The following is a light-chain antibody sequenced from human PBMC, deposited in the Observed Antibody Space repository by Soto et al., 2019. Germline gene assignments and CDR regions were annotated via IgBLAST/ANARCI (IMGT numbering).Light chain of an antibody. J-gene: IGKJ2*01. CDR1: QSVSSSY. V-gene: IGKV3-20*01. CDR3: QQYGSSPWYT. CDR2: DAS. Sequence: EIVLTQSPGTLSLSPGERATLSCRASQSVSSSYLAWYQQKPGQAPRLLMYDASSRATGIPDRFSGSGSGTDFTFTISRLEPEDFAVYYCQQYGSSPWYTFGQGTKLEIK.